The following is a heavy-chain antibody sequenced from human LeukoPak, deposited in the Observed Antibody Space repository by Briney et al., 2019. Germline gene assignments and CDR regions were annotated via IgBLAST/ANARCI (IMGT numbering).Heavy chain of an antibody. V-gene: IGHV4-34*01. CDR1: GGSFSGYY. CDR2: INHSGST. CDR3: ARGIPVYGVIMIYYSYYMDV. D-gene: IGHD3-3*01. Sequence: PSETLSLTCAVYGGSFSGYYWSWIRQPPGKGLEWIGEINHSGSTNCNPSLKSRVTISVDTSKNQFSLKLNSVTAADTAVYYCARGIPVYGVIMIYYSYYMDVWGKGTTVTVSS. J-gene: IGHJ6*03.